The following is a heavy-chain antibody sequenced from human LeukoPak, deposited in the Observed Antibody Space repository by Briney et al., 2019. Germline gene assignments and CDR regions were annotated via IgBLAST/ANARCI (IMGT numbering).Heavy chain of an antibody. CDR1: GFPFSSHG. V-gene: IGHV3-30*02. CDR2: IRQEGRDT. CDR3: ARDFNWGFDY. J-gene: IGHJ4*02. Sequence: PGGSLRLSCAASGFPFSSHGMHWVRQAPGKGLEWVAYIRQEGRDTYYADSVKGRFSISRDDPKYTVNLEMNSLRTEDMAVYYCARDFNWGFDYWGQGTLVSVSS. D-gene: IGHD7-27*01.